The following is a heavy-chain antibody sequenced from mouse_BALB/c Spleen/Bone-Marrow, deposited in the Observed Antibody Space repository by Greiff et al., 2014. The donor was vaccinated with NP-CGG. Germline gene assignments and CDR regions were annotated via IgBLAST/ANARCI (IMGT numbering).Heavy chain of an antibody. Sequence: VQLQQSGAELVRPGASVKLSCKTSGYIFTSYWTHWVQQRSGQGLEWIARIYPGTGSSYYNEKFKGKATPTADKSSSTAYMQLNSLKSEDSAVYFCARTSNPSMDYWGQGTSVTVSS. V-gene: IGHV1S132*01. CDR2: IYPGTGSS. D-gene: IGHD2-5*01. CDR3: ARTSNPSMDY. CDR1: GYIFTSYW. J-gene: IGHJ4*01.